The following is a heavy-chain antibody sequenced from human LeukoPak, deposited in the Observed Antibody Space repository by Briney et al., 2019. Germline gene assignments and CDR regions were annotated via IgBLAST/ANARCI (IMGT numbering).Heavy chain of an antibody. V-gene: IGHV1-2*02. J-gene: IGHJ4*02. CDR3: ARDLALEGELDY. CDR2: INPNSGAT. CDR1: GYTFTGYY. D-gene: IGHD3-16*01. Sequence: ASVKVSCKASGYTFTGYYLHWVRQAPGQGLDWMGWINPNSGATNYAQKFQGRVTMTEDTSTDTAYMELSSLRSEDTAVYYCARDLALEGELDYWGQGTLVTVSS.